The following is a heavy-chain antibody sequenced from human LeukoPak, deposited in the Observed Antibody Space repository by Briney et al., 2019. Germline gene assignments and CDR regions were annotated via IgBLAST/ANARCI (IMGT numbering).Heavy chain of an antibody. J-gene: IGHJ3*01. CDR2: LYYSGST. CDR3: AKAGVRYSDSSALYAFDF. D-gene: IGHD3-22*01. Sequence: SETLSLTCTVSGVSISSASYFWGWVRQPPGKGLEWIVSLYYSGSTYYSASLKSRVTMSGDTSSNQFSLRLSSVNAADTAVYYCAKAGVRYSDSSALYAFDFWGPGTMVTVSS. CDR1: GVSISSASYF. V-gene: IGHV4-39*01.